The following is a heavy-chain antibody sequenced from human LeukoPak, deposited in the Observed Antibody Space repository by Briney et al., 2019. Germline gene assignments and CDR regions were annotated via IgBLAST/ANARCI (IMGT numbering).Heavy chain of an antibody. V-gene: IGHV3-30-3*01. CDR3: AKGSGSSCYSPCDY. J-gene: IGHJ4*02. CDR1: GFTFSSYA. Sequence: GGSLRLSCAASGFTFSSYAMHWVRQAPGKGLEWVAVISYDGSNKYYADSVKGRFTISRDNSKNTLYLQMNSLRAEDTAVYYCAKGSGSSCYSPCDYWGQGILVTVSS. D-gene: IGHD2-15*01. CDR2: ISYDGSNK.